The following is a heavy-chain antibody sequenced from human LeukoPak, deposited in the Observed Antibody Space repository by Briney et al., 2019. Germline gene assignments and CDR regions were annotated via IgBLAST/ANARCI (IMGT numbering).Heavy chain of an antibody. V-gene: IGHV4-34*01. D-gene: IGHD4-17*01. CDR1: GGSFSGYY. Sequence: SETLSLTCAVYGGSFSGYYWSWIRHPPGKGLEWIGEINHSGSTNYNPSLKSRVTISVDTSKNQFSLKLSSVTAADTAVYYCARGDYGDRFYFDYWGQGTLVTVSS. J-gene: IGHJ4*02. CDR3: ARGDYGDRFYFDY. CDR2: INHSGST.